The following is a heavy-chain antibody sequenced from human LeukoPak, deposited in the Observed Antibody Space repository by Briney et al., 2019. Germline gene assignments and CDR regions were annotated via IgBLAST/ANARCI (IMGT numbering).Heavy chain of an antibody. J-gene: IGHJ4*02. V-gene: IGHV3-7*01. Sequence: GGSLRLSCAASGFTVSSTYMSWVRQAPGKGLEWVANIKEDGSEKNYVDSVKGRFTISRDNAENSVYLQMNDLRAEDTGVYYCVTKEPSTSGWSYWGQGTLVTVSS. CDR2: IKEDGSEK. CDR1: GFTVSSTY. D-gene: IGHD6-19*01. CDR3: VTKEPSTSGWSY.